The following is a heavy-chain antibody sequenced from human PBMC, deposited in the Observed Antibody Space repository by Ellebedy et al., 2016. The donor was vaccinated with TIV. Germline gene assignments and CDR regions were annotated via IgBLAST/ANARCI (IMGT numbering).Heavy chain of an antibody. CDR2: IKEDGSEK. CDR1: GFTFSNYW. J-gene: IGHJ4*02. D-gene: IGHD7-27*01. Sequence: GGSLRLSXAASGFTFSNYWMSWVRQAPGKGLEWVADIKEDGSEKYYVDSVKGRFTISRDDAKNSVYLQMNSLRAEDTAVYYCAKEGGPLTGNYFDYWGQGTLVTVSS. CDR3: AKEGGPLTGNYFDY. V-gene: IGHV3-7*01.